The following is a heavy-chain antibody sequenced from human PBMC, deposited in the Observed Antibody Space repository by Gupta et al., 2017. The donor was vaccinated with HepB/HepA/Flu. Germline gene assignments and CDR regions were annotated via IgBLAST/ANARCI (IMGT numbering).Heavy chain of an antibody. CDR3: AKVVVRRGGGYAFGV. CDR2: IEGIGGIT. Sequence: EVQLLDSGGGLVQSGGSLRISCAVSGFTFNNFAMAWVRQAPGKGLEWVTSIEGIGGITWYAASVNGRFTISRDNSQNPLYLQMNRLRAEDTAIYFCAKVVVRRGGGYAFGVWGRGTMVTVSS. D-gene: IGHD3-16*01. V-gene: IGHV3-23*05. J-gene: IGHJ3*01. CDR1: GFTFNNFA.